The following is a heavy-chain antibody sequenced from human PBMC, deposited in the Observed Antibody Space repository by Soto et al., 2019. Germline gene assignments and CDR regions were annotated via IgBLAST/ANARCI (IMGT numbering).Heavy chain of an antibody. CDR1: GGSINNRTYY. V-gene: IGHV4-39*01. J-gene: IGHJ4*02. D-gene: IGHD3-22*01. Sequence: SETLSLTCSVSGGSINNRTYYWGWIRQPPGKGLEWIGSISYSGRTYDNPSLKSRVTISSDTSNNQFSLKLSSVTAADTAVYYCARQQYYDSRGLFDYWGQGTLVTVSS. CDR2: ISYSGRT. CDR3: ARQQYYDSRGLFDY.